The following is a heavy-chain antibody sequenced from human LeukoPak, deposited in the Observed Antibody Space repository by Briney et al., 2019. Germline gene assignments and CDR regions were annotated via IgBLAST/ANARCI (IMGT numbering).Heavy chain of an antibody. CDR3: TTVDLYSYGYDAFDI. V-gene: IGHV3-15*01. CDR1: GFTFSNAW. J-gene: IGHJ3*02. D-gene: IGHD5-18*01. Sequence: GGSLRLSCAASGFTFSNAWMSWVRQAPGKGLEWVGRIKSKTDGGTTDYAAPVKGRFTISRDDSKNTLYLQMNSLKTEDTAVYYCTTVDLYSYGYDAFDIWGQGTMVTVSS. CDR2: IKSKTDGGTT.